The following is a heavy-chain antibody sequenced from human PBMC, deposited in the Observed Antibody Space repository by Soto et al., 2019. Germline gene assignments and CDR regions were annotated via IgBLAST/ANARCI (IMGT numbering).Heavy chain of an antibody. CDR1: GGSFSGYY. CDR3: ARESHDILTGPPWVWYFDL. Sequence: QVQLQQWGAGPLRPLETLSLTCGVSGGSFSGYYWAWIRQSPGKGLEWIGEINDSGSINYNPSLKSRVSISLDTSKNHYSLNLRSVTAADTAVYYCARESHDILTGPPWVWYFDLWGRGTLVTVSS. D-gene: IGHD3-9*01. CDR2: INDSGSI. V-gene: IGHV4-34*01. J-gene: IGHJ2*01.